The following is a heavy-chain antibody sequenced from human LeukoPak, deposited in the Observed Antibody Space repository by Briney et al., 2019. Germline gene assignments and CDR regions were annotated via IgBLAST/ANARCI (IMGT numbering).Heavy chain of an antibody. D-gene: IGHD2-2*01. V-gene: IGHV3-74*01. J-gene: IGHJ4*02. CDR2: INGNGDIT. Sequence: GESLRLSCAASGFTFSSSWMHWVRQVPGKGLVWVTYINGNGDITSYADSVKGRFTISRDNSKNTLYLQMNSLRAEDTAVYYCAKGGVVVPAAPLDYWGQGTLVTVSS. CDR1: GFTFSSSW. CDR3: AKGGVVVPAAPLDY.